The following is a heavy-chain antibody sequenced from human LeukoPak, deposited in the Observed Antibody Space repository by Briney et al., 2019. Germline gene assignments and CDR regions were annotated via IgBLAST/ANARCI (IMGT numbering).Heavy chain of an antibody. CDR1: GFTFSSYG. CDR2: IWYDGSNK. Sequence: PGGSLRLSCAASGFTFSSYGMHWVRQAPGKGLEWVAVIWYDGSNKYYADSVKGQFTISRDNSKNTLYLQMNSLRAEDTAVYYCARELAPIMAAAGRAGFDYWGQGTLVTVSS. V-gene: IGHV3-33*01. J-gene: IGHJ4*02. CDR3: ARELAPIMAAAGRAGFDY. D-gene: IGHD6-13*01.